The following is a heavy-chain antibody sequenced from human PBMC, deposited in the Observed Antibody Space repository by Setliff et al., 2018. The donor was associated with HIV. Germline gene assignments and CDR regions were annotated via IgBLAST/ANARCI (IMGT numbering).Heavy chain of an antibody. CDR2: IYYSGSI. CDR3: ARVGSWDGVEYHDALDI. J-gene: IGHJ3*02. Sequence: SETLSLTCAVYGGSFSDNYWSWIRQPPGKGLEWIGYIYYSGSIKYNPSLKSRVTISVDTSKNQFSLKLSSVTAADTAVYYCARVGSWDGVEYHDALDIWGRGTMVTVSS. V-gene: IGHV4-59*01. CDR1: GGSFSDNY. D-gene: IGHD2-15*01.